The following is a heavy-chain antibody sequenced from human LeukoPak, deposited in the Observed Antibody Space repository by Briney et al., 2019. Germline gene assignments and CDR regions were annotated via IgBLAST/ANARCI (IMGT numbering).Heavy chain of an antibody. J-gene: IGHJ4*02. CDR1: GFTFSSYA. Sequence: GGSLRLSCAASGFTFSSYAMNWVRQAPGKGLEWVSGISGSGGSTYYADSVKGRFTISRDNSKNTLYLQMNSLRAEDTAVYYCAKEFKFRAAGGDYFDYWGQGTRVTVSS. V-gene: IGHV3-23*01. CDR3: AKEFKFRAAGGDYFDY. D-gene: IGHD6-13*01. CDR2: ISGSGGST.